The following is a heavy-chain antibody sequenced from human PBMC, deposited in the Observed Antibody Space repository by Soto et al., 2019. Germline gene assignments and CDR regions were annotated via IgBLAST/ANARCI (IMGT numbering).Heavy chain of an antibody. CDR2: INPNSGGT. D-gene: IGHD1-26*01. Sequence: ASVKVSCKASGYTFTGYYMHWVRQAPGQGLEWMGWINPNSGGTNYAQKFQGRVTMTRDTSTSTVYMELSSLRSEDTAVYYCARDPAVVGAAFDYWGQGTLVTVSS. CDR3: ARDPAVVGAAFDY. CDR1: GYTFTGYY. J-gene: IGHJ4*02. V-gene: IGHV1-2*02.